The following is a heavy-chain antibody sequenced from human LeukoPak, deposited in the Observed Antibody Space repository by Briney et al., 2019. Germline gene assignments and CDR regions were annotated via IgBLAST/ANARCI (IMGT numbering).Heavy chain of an antibody. CDR1: GVSISSYY. Sequence: SETLSLTCTVSGVSISSYYWSWIRQPAGKGLEWIGRIYTSGSTNYNPSLKSRVTMSVDKSKNQFSLKLSSVTAADTAVYYCATQRVYGDYWGFDYWGQGILVTVSS. CDR3: ATQRVYGDYWGFDY. D-gene: IGHD4-17*01. J-gene: IGHJ4*02. V-gene: IGHV4-4*07. CDR2: IYTSGST.